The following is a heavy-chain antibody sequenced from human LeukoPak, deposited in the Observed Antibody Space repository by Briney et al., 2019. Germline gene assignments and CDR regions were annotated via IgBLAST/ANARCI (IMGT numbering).Heavy chain of an antibody. J-gene: IGHJ4*02. V-gene: IGHV4-59*08. Sequence: SETLSLTCTVSGGSISSYYWSWIRQPPGKGLEWIGYICYSGSTNYNPSLKSRVTISVDTSKNQFSLKLSSVTAADTAVYYCARQSRYGDFIDYWGQGTLVTVSS. D-gene: IGHD4-17*01. CDR3: ARQSRYGDFIDY. CDR2: ICYSGST. CDR1: GGSISSYY.